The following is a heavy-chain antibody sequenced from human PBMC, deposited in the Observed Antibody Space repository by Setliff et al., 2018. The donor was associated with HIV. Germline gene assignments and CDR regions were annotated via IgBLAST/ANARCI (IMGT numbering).Heavy chain of an antibody. V-gene: IGHV1-8*01. D-gene: IGHD3-22*01. CDR2: MNPNSGVS. Sequence: ASVKVSCKASATFTNVDIHWLRRATGQGLEWMGWMNPNSGVSGYGQKFQGRVTMTRDTSISTAYMELSSLTSEDTAVYYCARNYYDSSGYRHYYYYYYMDVWGKGTTVTVSS. J-gene: IGHJ6*03. CDR1: ATFTNVD. CDR3: ARNYYDSSGYRHYYYYYYMDV.